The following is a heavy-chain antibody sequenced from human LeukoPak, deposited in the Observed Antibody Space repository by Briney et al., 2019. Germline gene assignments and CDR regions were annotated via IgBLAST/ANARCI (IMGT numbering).Heavy chain of an antibody. V-gene: IGHV3-48*01. D-gene: IGHD6-19*01. Sequence: GGSLRLSCAASGFTFSGYIMNWVRQAPGEGPEWVSFIGTSGNTIYYADSVKGRFTVSRDNAKNSLYLQMNSLRAEDTAVYYCARDQWLDYWGQGTLVTVSS. CDR3: ARDQWLDY. CDR1: GFTFSGYI. CDR2: IGTSGNTI. J-gene: IGHJ4*02.